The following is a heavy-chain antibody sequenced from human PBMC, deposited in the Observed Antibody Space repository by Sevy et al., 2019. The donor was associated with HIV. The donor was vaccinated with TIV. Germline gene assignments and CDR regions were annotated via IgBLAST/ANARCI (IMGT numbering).Heavy chain of an antibody. D-gene: IGHD6-19*01. V-gene: IGHV3-30-3*01. CDR2: ISYDGSNK. CDR1: GFTFSSYA. Sequence: GGSLRLSCAASGFTFSSYAMHWVRQAPGKGLEWVAVISYDGSNKYYADSVKGRFTISRDNSKNTLYLQMNSLRVEDTAVYYCARDPGYSSGWSLEGGDYWGQGTLVTVSS. J-gene: IGHJ4*02. CDR3: ARDPGYSSGWSLEGGDY.